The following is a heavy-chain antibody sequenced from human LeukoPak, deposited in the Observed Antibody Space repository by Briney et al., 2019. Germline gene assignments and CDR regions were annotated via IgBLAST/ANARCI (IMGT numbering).Heavy chain of an antibody. Sequence: SETLSLTCTVSGGSISPWYWSWIRQPPGKRLEWIGYIFYTGSTNHNPSLKSRLTMSVDTSKNQVSLKLTSVTAADTAVYYCARLMFRGVSAFDIWGQGTMVTVSS. CDR3: ARLMFRGVSAFDI. CDR2: IFYTGST. J-gene: IGHJ3*02. V-gene: IGHV4-59*01. CDR1: GGSISPWY. D-gene: IGHD3-10*01.